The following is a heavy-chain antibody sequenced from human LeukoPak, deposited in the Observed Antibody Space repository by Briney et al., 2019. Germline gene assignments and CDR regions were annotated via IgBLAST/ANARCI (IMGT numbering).Heavy chain of an antibody. CDR2: IHHSGNT. J-gene: IGHJ4*02. Sequence: PSETLSLTCAVSGGSISTDNWWNWVRQSPGKSLQWIGEIHHSGNTHYNPSLKSRVAISVDKSKNQFSLHLNSGTAADTAVYYCARGVASYGFADYWGPGTLVTVSS. V-gene: IGHV4-4*02. CDR3: ARGVASYGFADY. CDR1: GGSISTDNW. D-gene: IGHD5-18*01.